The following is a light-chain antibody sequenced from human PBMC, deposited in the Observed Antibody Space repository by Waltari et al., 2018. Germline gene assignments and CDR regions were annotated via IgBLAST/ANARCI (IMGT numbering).Light chain of an antibody. Sequence: DIVMTQPPDSLAVSLGERATINCRSSQSVWSSSNNKNYSAWYQQKPGQPPKLLISWASTRESGVPDRFSGSVSGTDFTLTISSLQAEDVAVYFCQQYFSTPVTFGPGTKVDIK. CDR2: WAS. CDR3: QQYFSTPVT. CDR1: QSVWSSSNNKNY. V-gene: IGKV4-1*01. J-gene: IGKJ3*01.